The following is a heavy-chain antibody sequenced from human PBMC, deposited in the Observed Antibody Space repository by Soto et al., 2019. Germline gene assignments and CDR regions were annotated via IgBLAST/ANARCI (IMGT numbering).Heavy chain of an antibody. CDR3: ATPAPKPYYYYGMDV. Sequence: LTCTVSGGSISSSSYYWGWIRQPPGKGLEWIGSIYYSGSTYYNPSLKSRVTISVDTSKNQFSLKLSSVTAADTAVYYCATPAPKPYYYYGMDVWGQGTTVTVSS. CDR2: IYYSGST. J-gene: IGHJ6*02. CDR1: GGSISSSSYY. V-gene: IGHV4-39*01.